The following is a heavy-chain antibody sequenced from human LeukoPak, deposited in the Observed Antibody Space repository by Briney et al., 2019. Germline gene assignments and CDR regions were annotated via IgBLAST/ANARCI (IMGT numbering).Heavy chain of an antibody. D-gene: IGHD3-16*01. J-gene: IGHJ4*02. CDR2: MNPNSGNT. CDR3: ARLETYLGGGDDY. V-gene: IGHV1-8*01. Sequence: ASVKVSCKASGYTFTGYDINWVRQATGQGLEWMGWMNPNSGNTGYAQKFQGRVTMTRNTSISTAYMELSSLRSEDTAVYYCARLETYLGGGDDYWGQGTLVTVSS. CDR1: GYTFTGYD.